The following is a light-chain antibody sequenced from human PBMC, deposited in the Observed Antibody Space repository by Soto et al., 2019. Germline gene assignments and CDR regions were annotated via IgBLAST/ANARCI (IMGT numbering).Light chain of an antibody. CDR1: SSNIGGNY. Sequence: QSVLTQPPSASGTPGQRVTISCSGSSSNIGGNYVYWYQQLPGAAPKLLIYLNDQRPSGVPDRFFGSKSGTSASLAISGLRSEDEAEYDCAAWDDSLSGPVFGGGTKLTVL. CDR2: LND. V-gene: IGLV1-47*02. CDR3: AAWDDSLSGPV. J-gene: IGLJ2*01.